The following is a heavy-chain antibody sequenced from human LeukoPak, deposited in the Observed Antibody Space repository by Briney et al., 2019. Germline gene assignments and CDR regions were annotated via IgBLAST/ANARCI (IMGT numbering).Heavy chain of an antibody. D-gene: IGHD4-23*01. CDR3: ARSNYGGKRWFDP. Sequence: AAVKVSCKASQYTFTSYDINWVRQATGQGLEWMGWMNPSSGSTGYAQKFQGRVTMTRDTSITTAYMELSSLRSEDTAVYFCARSNYGGKRWFDPWGQGTLVIVSS. CDR1: QYTFTSYD. CDR2: MNPSSGST. V-gene: IGHV1-8*01. J-gene: IGHJ5*02.